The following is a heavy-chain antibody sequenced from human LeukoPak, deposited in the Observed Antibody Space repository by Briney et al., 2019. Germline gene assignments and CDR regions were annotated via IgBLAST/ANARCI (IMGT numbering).Heavy chain of an antibody. CDR1: GFTFSSYI. V-gene: IGHV3-21*01. D-gene: IGHD6-19*01. CDR2: ISSSSSYI. CDR3: ARDPAVAGTAFLDY. J-gene: IGHJ4*02. Sequence: GGSLRLSCAASGFTFSSYIMNWVRQAPGKGLEWVSSISSSSSYIYYADSVKGRFTISRDNAKNSLYLQMNSLRAEDTAVYYCARDPAVAGTAFLDYWGQGTLVTVSS.